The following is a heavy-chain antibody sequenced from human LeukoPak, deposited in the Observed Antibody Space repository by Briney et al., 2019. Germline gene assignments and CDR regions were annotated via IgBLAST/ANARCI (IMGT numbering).Heavy chain of an antibody. CDR1: GFTFSSYA. Sequence: GGSLRLSCAASGFTFSSYAMHWVRQAPGKGLERVAVISYDGSNKYYADSVKGRFTISRDNSKNTLYLQMNSLRAEDTAMYYCARLLVRGNTEDYWGQGTLVTVSS. D-gene: IGHD3-10*01. CDR2: ISYDGSNK. J-gene: IGHJ4*02. V-gene: IGHV3-30*04. CDR3: ARLLVRGNTEDY.